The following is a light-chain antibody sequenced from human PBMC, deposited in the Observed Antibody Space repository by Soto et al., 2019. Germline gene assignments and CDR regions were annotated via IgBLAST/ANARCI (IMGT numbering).Light chain of an antibody. CDR2: DAS. J-gene: IGKJ4*01. V-gene: IGKV3-11*01. CDR3: QQRRIWPT. CDR1: QSVDNY. Sequence: EIVLTQSPATLSLSPGERATLSCRASQSVDNYLAWYQQKPGQAPRLLIYDASNRATGIPSRFSGSGSGTDFTLTITCLEPEDFAGYYCQQRRIWPTFGGWTKVEIK.